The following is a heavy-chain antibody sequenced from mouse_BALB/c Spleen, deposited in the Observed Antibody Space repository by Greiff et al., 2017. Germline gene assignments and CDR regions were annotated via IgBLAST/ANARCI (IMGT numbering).Heavy chain of an antibody. V-gene: IGHV2-3*01. D-gene: IGHD2-10*02. CDR1: GFSLTSYG. J-gene: IGHJ4*01. CDR2: IWGDGST. CDR3: ASPSMVTHYYAMDY. Sequence: VQVVESGPGLVAPSQSLSITCTVSGFSLTSYGVSWVRQPPGKGLEWLGVIWGDGSTNYHSALISRLSISKDNSKSQVFLKLNSLQTDDTATYYCASPSMVTHYYAMDYWGQGTSVTVSS.